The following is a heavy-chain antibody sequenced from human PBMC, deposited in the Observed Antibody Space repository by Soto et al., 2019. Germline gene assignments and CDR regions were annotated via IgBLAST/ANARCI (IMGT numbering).Heavy chain of an antibody. Sequence: VESLKISCNGSGYSFTSYWIGWVRQMPGKGLEWMGIIYPGDSDTRYSPSFQGQVTISADKSISTAYLQWSSLKASDTAMYYCARLGLGSSGSKSYYYYYGMDVWGQGTTITVSS. CDR2: IYPGDSDT. J-gene: IGHJ6*02. CDR3: ARLGLGSSGSKSYYYYYGMDV. V-gene: IGHV5-51*01. CDR1: GYSFTSYW. D-gene: IGHD1-26*01.